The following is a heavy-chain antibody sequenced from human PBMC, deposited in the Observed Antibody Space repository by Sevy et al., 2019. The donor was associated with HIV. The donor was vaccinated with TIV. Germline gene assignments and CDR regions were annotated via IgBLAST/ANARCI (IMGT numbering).Heavy chain of an antibody. CDR2: IWYDGRTE. CDR3: ARDAAPVIVPTAGFDS. D-gene: IGHD1-1*01. V-gene: IGHV3-33*01. J-gene: IGHJ5*01. Sequence: GGSLRLSCVASGFTFRSVSMHWVRQAPGKGLEWVAAIWYDGRTERYADSVQGRFTISRDNSKKTLYLQMNSLRDEDTAIYYCARDAAPVIVPTAGFDSWGQGTLVTVSS. CDR1: GFTFRSVS.